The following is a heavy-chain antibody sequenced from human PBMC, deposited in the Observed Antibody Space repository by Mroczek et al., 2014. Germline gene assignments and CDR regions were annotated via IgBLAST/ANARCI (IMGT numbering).Heavy chain of an antibody. CDR1: GGTFSSYA. J-gene: IGHJ5*02. V-gene: IGHV1-69*04. Sequence: GKKPRSSVKVSCKASGGTFSSYAISWVRQAPGQGLEWMGRIIPILGIANYAQKFQGRVTITADKSTSTAYMELSSLRSEDTAVYYCAREGAVVVVAATVDNWFDPVGPRGTLVTVSX. D-gene: IGHD2-15*01. CDR2: IIPILGIA. CDR3: AREGAVVVVAATVDNWFDP.